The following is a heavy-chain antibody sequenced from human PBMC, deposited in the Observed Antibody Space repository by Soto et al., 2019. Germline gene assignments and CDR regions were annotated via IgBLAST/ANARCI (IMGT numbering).Heavy chain of an antibody. CDR2: IGSSSSYT. CDR3: ARDADILTGSDAFDI. Sequence: GGSLRLSCAASGFTFSDYYMSWIRQAPGKGLEWVSYIGSSSSYTNYADSVKGRFTISRDNAKNPLYLQMNSLRAEDTAVYYCARDADILTGSDAFDIWGQGTMVTVSS. J-gene: IGHJ3*02. D-gene: IGHD3-9*01. V-gene: IGHV3-11*05. CDR1: GFTFSDYY.